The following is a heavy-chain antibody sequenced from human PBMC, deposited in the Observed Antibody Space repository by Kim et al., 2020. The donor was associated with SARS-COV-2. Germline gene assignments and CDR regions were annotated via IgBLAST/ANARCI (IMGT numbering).Heavy chain of an antibody. J-gene: IGHJ4*01. V-gene: IGHV3-30*04. CDR3: ARDYYDSSGYWSDFDY. Sequence: GGSLRLSCAASGFTFSSYAMHWVRQAPGKGLEWVAVISYDGSNKYYADSVKGRFTISRDNSKNTLYLQMNSLRAEDTAVYYCARDYYDSSGYWSDFDYWG. CDR2: ISYDGSNK. CDR1: GFTFSSYA. D-gene: IGHD3-22*01.